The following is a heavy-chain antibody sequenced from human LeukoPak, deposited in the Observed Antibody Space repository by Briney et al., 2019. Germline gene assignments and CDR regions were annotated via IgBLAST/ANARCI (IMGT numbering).Heavy chain of an antibody. CDR1: GFTFSSYG. CDR3: AKDMYSSSWYYFDY. J-gene: IGHJ4*02. Sequence: PGGSLRLSCAASGFTFSSYGMHWVRQALGKGLEWVAVISYDGSNKYYADSVKGRFTISRDNSKNTLYLQMNSLRAEDTAVYYCAKDMYSSSWYYFDYWGQGTLVTVSS. D-gene: IGHD6-13*01. V-gene: IGHV3-30*18. CDR2: ISYDGSNK.